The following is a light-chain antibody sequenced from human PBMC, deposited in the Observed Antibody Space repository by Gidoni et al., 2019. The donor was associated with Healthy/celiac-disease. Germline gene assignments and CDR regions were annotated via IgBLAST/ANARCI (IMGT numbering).Light chain of an antibody. Sequence: DIQMTQSPSTLSASVGDRVSQKPGKAPKLLIYKASSLESGVPSRFSGSGSGTEFTLTISSLQPDDFATYYCQQYNSYSPWTFGQETKVEIK. CDR2: KAS. CDR3: QQYNSYSPWT. J-gene: IGKJ1*01. V-gene: IGKV1-5*03.